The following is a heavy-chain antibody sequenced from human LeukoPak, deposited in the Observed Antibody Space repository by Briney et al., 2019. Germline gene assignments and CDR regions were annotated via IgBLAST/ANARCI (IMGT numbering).Heavy chain of an antibody. V-gene: IGHV3-30-3*01. CDR1: GFTFSSYA. Sequence: GGSLRLSCAASGFTFSSYAMSWVRQAPGKGLEWVAVISYDGSNKYYADSVKGRFTISRDNSKNTLYLQTNSLRAEDTAVYYCARPDYGDYGDYWGQGTLVTVSS. D-gene: IGHD4-17*01. CDR2: ISYDGSNK. J-gene: IGHJ4*02. CDR3: ARPDYGDYGDY.